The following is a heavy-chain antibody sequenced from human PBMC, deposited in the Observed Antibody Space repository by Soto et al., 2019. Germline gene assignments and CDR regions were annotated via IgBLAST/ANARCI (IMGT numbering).Heavy chain of an antibody. CDR3: ARGGGIGYYDFWSGYYTGICWFDP. V-gene: IGHV1-2*04. J-gene: IGHJ5*02. Sequence: ASVKVSCKASGYTFTGYYMHWVRQAPGQGLEWMGWINPNSGGTNHAQKFQGWVTMTGDTSISTAYMELSRLRSDDTAVYYCARGGGIGYYDFWSGYYTGICWFDPWGQGTLVTVS. CDR1: GYTFTGYY. D-gene: IGHD3-3*01. CDR2: INPNSGGT.